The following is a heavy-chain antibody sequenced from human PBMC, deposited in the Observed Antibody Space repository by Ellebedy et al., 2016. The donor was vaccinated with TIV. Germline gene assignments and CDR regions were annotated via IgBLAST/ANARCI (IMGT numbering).Heavy chain of an antibody. CDR3: ARGRRSSSYSRAFDI. V-gene: IGHV4-34*01. Sequence: MPSETLSLTCTVSGGSISGYYWSWIRQPPGKGLEWIGEINHSGSTNYNPSLKSRVTISVDTSKNQFSLKLSSVTAADTAVYYCARGRRSSSYSRAFDIWGQGTMVTVSS. D-gene: IGHD6-13*01. CDR1: GGSISGYY. J-gene: IGHJ3*02. CDR2: INHSGST.